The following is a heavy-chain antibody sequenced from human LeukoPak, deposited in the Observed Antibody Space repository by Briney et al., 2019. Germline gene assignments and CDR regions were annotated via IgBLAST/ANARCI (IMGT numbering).Heavy chain of an antibody. Sequence: ASVKVSCKASGYTFTSYGISWVRQAPGQGLAWMGWISAYNGNTNYAQKFQGRVTMTRDTSISTAYMELSRLRSDDTAVYYCARDFRAAMVSDWFDPWGQGTLVTVSS. CDR3: ARDFRAAMVSDWFDP. CDR2: ISAYNGNT. J-gene: IGHJ5*02. V-gene: IGHV1-18*01. CDR1: GYTFTSYG. D-gene: IGHD5-18*01.